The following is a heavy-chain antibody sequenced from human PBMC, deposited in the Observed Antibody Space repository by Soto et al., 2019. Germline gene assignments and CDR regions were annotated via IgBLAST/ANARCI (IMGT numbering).Heavy chain of an antibody. CDR2: IYPSVST. Sequence: QVQLQESGPGLVKPSGTLSLTCAVSGGSISSSNWGSWVRQPPGKGLEWIGEIYPSVSTNYNTSLKRRVTVSVDKSKNQFALNLSSVTAADKAVYYCARGSRGGRHFDYWGQGTLVTVSS. CDR1: GGSISSSNW. J-gene: IGHJ4*02. D-gene: IGHD2-15*01. V-gene: IGHV4-4*02. CDR3: ARGSRGGRHFDY.